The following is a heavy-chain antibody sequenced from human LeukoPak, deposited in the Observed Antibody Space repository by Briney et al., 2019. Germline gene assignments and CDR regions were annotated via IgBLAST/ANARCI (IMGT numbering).Heavy chain of an antibody. Sequence: PSQTLSLTCTVSGGSISSGSYYWSWIRQPAGKGLEWIGRIYTTGATQYNPSLKSRLTMSIDTSTSQFSLNLRSVTAADTAVYYCGRQGYTASHYFLDFWSQGTLVAVS. D-gene: IGHD2-2*02. CDR3: GRQGYTASHYFLDF. CDR2: IYTTGAT. CDR1: GGSISSGSYY. V-gene: IGHV4-61*02. J-gene: IGHJ4*02.